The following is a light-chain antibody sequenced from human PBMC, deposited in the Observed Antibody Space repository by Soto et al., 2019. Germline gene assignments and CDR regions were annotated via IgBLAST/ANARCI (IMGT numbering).Light chain of an antibody. Sequence: DIQMTQSPSSLSASVGDRVTITCRASQSISSYLSWYQQKTGNAPKLLIYAASTLQSGVPSRFSGTGSETDFNLTISSLQPEDFATYACQQRYSTPWTFGQGTKVDIK. CDR2: AAS. CDR1: QSISSY. V-gene: IGKV1-39*01. J-gene: IGKJ1*01. CDR3: QQRYSTPWT.